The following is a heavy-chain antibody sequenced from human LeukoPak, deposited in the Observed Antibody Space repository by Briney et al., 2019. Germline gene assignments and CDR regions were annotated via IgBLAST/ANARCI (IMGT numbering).Heavy chain of an antibody. V-gene: IGHV3-74*01. CDR1: AFTFSSYW. J-gene: IGHJ4*02. CDR3: ARDEAAAPSGIAVAGTNLDY. Sequence: PGGSLRLSCAASAFTFSSYWMHWVRQAPGKGLVWVSRISSDGSSTSYADSVKGRFTISRDNAKNTLYLQMNSLRAEDTAVYYCARDEAAAPSGIAVAGTNLDYWGQGTLVTVSS. D-gene: IGHD6-19*01. CDR2: ISSDGSST.